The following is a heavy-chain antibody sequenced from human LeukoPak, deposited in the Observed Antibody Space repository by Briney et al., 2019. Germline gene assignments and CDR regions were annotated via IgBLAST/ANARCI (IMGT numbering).Heavy chain of an antibody. CDR1: GFTFSSYG. D-gene: IGHD5-12*01. CDR3: AKGRGRGYSGYDLDY. Sequence: PGRSLRLSCAATGFTFSSYGMHWVRQAPGKGLEWVAVISYDGSNKYYADSVKGRFTISRDNSKNTLYLQMNSLRAEDTAVYYCAKGRGRGYSGYDLDYWGQGTLVTASS. CDR2: ISYDGSNK. V-gene: IGHV3-30*18. J-gene: IGHJ4*02.